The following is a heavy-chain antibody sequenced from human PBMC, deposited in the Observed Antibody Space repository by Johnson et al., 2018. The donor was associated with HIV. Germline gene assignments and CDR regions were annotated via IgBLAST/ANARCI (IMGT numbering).Heavy chain of an antibody. D-gene: IGHD2-15*01. CDR1: GFTFSSYD. Sequence: VQLVESGGGVVRPGGSLRLSCAASGFTFSSYDMHWVRQATGKGLEWVSAIGTAGDTYYPGSVKGRFTISRENAKNSLYLQMNSLIAGDTAVYYCARAGYCSGGSCYSGVDAFDIWAKGQWSPSLQ. J-gene: IGHJ3*02. CDR2: IGTAGDT. V-gene: IGHV3-13*01. CDR3: ARAGYCSGGSCYSGVDAFDI.